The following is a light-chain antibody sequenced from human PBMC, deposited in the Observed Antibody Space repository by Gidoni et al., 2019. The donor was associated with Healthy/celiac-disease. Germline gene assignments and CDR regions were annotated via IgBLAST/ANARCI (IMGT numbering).Light chain of an antibody. CDR3: QTYDDSLSWV. CDR1: SPNIGAGYA. J-gene: IGLJ3*02. CDR2: DNT. V-gene: IGLV1-40*01. Sequence: QSVPTQPPSVSGAPGQGVTISCTGSSPNIGAGYAVHWYQQLPGTAPKVVIYDNTDRPSGVSDRFSASKSGTSASLAITGLQAEDEADYYCQTYDDSLSWVFGGGTKGTVL.